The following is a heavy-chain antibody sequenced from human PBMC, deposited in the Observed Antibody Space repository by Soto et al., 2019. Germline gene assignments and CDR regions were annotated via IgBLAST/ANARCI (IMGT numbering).Heavy chain of an antibody. D-gene: IGHD2-15*01. CDR3: ARDGEIVVVVAATSSFDY. J-gene: IGHJ4*02. CDR2: IKQDGSEK. CDR1: GFTFSSYW. Sequence: GGSLRLSCAASGFTFSSYWMSWVRQAPGKGLEWVANIKQDGSEKYYVDSVKGRFTISRDNAKNSLYLQMNSLRAEDTAVYYCARDGEIVVVVAATSSFDYWGQGTLVTVSS. V-gene: IGHV3-7*01.